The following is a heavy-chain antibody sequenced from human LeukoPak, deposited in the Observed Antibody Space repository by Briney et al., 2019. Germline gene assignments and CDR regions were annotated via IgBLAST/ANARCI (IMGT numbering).Heavy chain of an antibody. CDR3: ARGRMIVVVITLKNYFDY. CDR2: ISSSSSYI. Sequence: GGSLRLSCAASGFTFSSYSMNWVRQAPGKGLEWVSSISSSSSYIYYADSVKGRFTISRDNAKNSLYLQMKSLRAEDTAVYYCARGRMIVVVITLKNYFDYWGQGTLVTVSS. V-gene: IGHV3-21*01. CDR1: GFTFSSYS. D-gene: IGHD3-22*01. J-gene: IGHJ4*02.